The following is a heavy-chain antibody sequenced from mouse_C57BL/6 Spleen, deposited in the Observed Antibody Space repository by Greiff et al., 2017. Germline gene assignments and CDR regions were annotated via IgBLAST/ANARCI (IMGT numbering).Heavy chain of an antibody. CDR2: ILPGSGST. Sequence: QVQLKQSGAELMKPGASVKLSCKATGYTFTGYWIEWVKQRPGHGLEWIGEILPGSGSTNYNEKFKGKATFTADTSSNTAYMQLSSLTTEDSAIYYCARVGGYYGSSSPFDYWGQGTTLTVSS. D-gene: IGHD1-1*01. CDR3: ARVGGYYGSSSPFDY. CDR1: GYTFTGYW. V-gene: IGHV1-9*01. J-gene: IGHJ2*01.